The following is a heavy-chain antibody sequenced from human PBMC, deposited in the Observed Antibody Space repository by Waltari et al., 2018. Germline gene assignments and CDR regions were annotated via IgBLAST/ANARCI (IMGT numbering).Heavy chain of an antibody. D-gene: IGHD3-22*01. CDR3: AIGHYYDNGNYLTQFDF. Sequence: EVQLLESGGDLVQPGGSLRLSCAASVFTFSSYAMSWVRQAPGTGLEWVSSVTGSGGATFSADSVKGRFTISRDNSKNMLYLQMNSLSAEDTAVYFCAIGHYYDNGNYLTQFDFWGQGTLVTVSS. CDR2: VTGSGGAT. J-gene: IGHJ4*02. CDR1: VFTFSSYA. V-gene: IGHV3-23*01.